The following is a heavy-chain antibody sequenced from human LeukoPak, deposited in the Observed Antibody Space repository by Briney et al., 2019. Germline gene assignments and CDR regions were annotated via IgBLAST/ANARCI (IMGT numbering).Heavy chain of an antibody. CDR2: ISYEGSVT. V-gene: IGHV3-30*04. J-gene: IGHJ6*04. CDR1: GFTFSNYA. Sequence: HPGKSLRRSCAASGFTFSNYAFHWVRQPPGKGLEWAAVISYEGSVTYYADSVKGRFTISRDNSKNTLDLQMNSLRVEDTAVYYCVRDRAPWGGALGGAKGMDVWGEGTTVTVSS. CDR3: VRDRAPWGGALGGAKGMDV. D-gene: IGHD3-10*01.